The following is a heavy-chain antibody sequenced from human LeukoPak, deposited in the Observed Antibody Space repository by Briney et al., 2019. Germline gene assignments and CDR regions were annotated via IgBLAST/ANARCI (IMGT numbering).Heavy chain of an antibody. D-gene: IGHD2-2*02. CDR2: IYYSGDT. CDR1: GGSISIGGYY. J-gene: IGHJ4*02. Sequence: SQTLSLTCTVSGGSISIGGYYWNWIRQHPGRGLEWIGYIYYSGDTYYNPSLKGRVTISVDTSKNQFSLKLSSVTAADTAVYYCARAVAPAAIYDFQFDYWGQGTLVTVSS. CDR3: ARAVAPAAIYDFQFDY. V-gene: IGHV4-31*03.